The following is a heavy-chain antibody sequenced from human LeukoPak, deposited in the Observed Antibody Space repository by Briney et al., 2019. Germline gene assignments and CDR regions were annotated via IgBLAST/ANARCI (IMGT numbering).Heavy chain of an antibody. J-gene: IGHJ4*02. CDR3: AGGQVRGVAGYY. Sequence: QPGRSLRLSCAASGFAFSRYGMQWVRQAPGMGLEWLAAISWDTRLQFYADSVKGRFTISRDNAKNSLYLQMNSLRAEDTAVYYCAGGQVRGVAGYYLGQGTLVTVSS. CDR2: ISWDTRLQ. D-gene: IGHD6-19*01. V-gene: IGHV3-33*05. CDR1: GFAFSRYG.